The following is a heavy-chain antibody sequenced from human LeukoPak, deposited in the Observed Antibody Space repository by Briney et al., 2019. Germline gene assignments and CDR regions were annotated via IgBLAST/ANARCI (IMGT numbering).Heavy chain of an antibody. CDR3: ARLSANSSAYFFDY. D-gene: IGHD3-22*01. J-gene: IGHJ4*02. CDR2: IYRGGST. V-gene: IGHV3-66*04. Sequence: GGSLRLSCAASGFTVGSDYMSWVRQAPGKGLEWVSIIYRGGSTNYADSVKGRFTISRDTSKNTLYLQMNSLRAEDTAVYYCARLSANSSAYFFDYWGQGTLVTVSS. CDR1: GFTVGSDY.